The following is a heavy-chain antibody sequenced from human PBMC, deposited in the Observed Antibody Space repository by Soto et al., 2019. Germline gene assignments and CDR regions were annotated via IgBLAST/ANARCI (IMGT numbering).Heavy chain of an antibody. CDR2: ISYDGSNK. D-gene: IGHD2-15*01. Sequence: QVQLVESGGGVVQPGRSLRLSCAASGFTFSSYAMHWVRQAPGKGLEWVAVISYDGSNKYYADSVKGRFTISRDNSKNTLYLQMNSLSAEDTAVYYCARPSGGWYFDLWGRGTLVTVSS. V-gene: IGHV3-30-3*01. CDR1: GFTFSSYA. CDR3: ARPSGGWYFDL. J-gene: IGHJ2*01.